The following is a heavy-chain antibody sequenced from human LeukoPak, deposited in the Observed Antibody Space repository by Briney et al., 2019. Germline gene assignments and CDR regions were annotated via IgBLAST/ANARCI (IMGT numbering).Heavy chain of an antibody. D-gene: IGHD4-17*01. CDR3: AGGADDDYGDYTQSAFDI. J-gene: IGHJ3*02. V-gene: IGHV3-30-3*01. CDR1: GFSFSSYA. CDR2: ISYDGSNK. Sequence: GGSLRLSCAAAGFSFSSYAMHWVRQAPGKGMEWVSVISYDGSNKYYAHSVKGRFTISRDNSKNTQYLQMNSLRAEDTAVYYCAGGADDDYGDYTQSAFDIWGQGTMVTVSS.